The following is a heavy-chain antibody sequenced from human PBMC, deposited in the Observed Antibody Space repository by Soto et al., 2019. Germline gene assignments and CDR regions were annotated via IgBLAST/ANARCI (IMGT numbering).Heavy chain of an antibody. Sequence: SETLSLTCTVSGGSISSSSYYWGWIRQPPGKGLEWIGSIYYSGSTYYNPSLKSRVTISVDTSKNQFSLKLSSVTAADTAVYYCARQRIAVAGTDFDYWGQGTLVIVSS. V-gene: IGHV4-39*01. D-gene: IGHD6-19*01. CDR2: IYYSGST. CDR1: GGSISSSSYY. J-gene: IGHJ4*02. CDR3: ARQRIAVAGTDFDY.